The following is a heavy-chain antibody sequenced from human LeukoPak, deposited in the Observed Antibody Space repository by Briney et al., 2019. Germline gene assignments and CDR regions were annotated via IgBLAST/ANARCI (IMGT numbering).Heavy chain of an antibody. J-gene: IGHJ5*02. D-gene: IGHD3-22*01. CDR1: GYRFTSYW. CDR2: IYPGDSDT. V-gene: IGHV5-51*01. Sequence: GESLKISCKGSGYRFTSYWIGWVRQMPGKGLEWMGIIYPGDSDTRYSSSFQGQVTMSADKSISTAYLQWSSLKASDTAMYYCARYPYYYDSSGYYYDHWGQGTLVTVSS. CDR3: ARYPYYYDSSGYYYDH.